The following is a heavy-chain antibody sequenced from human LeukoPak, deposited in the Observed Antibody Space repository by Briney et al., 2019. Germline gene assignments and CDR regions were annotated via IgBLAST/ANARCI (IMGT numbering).Heavy chain of an antibody. CDR1: GGSISSGGYY. D-gene: IGHD1/OR15-1a*01. J-gene: IGHJ6*02. CDR3: ARDLHGRGQTNPNYHYQYGLDV. CDR2: IYYSGST. V-gene: IGHV4-31*03. Sequence: SETLSLTCTVSGGSISSGGYYWSWIRQHPGKGLEWIGYIYYSGSTYYNPSLKSRVTISVDTSKNQFSLKLSSVTAADTAVYYCARDLHGRGQTNPNYHYQYGLDVWGQGTTVTVSS.